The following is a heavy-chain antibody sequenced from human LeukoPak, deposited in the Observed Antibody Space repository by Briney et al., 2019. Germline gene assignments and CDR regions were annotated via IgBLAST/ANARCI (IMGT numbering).Heavy chain of an antibody. CDR3: ASHSSSRVSWI. D-gene: IGHD6-13*01. Sequence: GASVKVSCKASGYTFTGYYIHWVRQAPGQGLEWMGWINPNSGGTKSAQRFQGRVTMSGDTSTSTAFMELSSLRSDDTAMYHCASHSSSRVSWIWGQGTMVTVSS. CDR1: GYTFTGYY. CDR2: INPNSGGT. V-gene: IGHV1-2*02. J-gene: IGHJ3*02.